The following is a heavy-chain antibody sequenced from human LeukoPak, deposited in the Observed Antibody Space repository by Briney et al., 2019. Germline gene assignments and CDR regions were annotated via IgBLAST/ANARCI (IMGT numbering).Heavy chain of an antibody. J-gene: IGHJ4*02. CDR1: GDTFTSYE. CDR2: MNPNSGNT. D-gene: IGHD5-24*01. CDR3: ARDGYNYGGIDY. Sequence: GASLKVSCKASGDTFTSYEINWVRQATGQGLEWMGWMNPNSGNTGYAQKCQGRVTMTRNTSISTAYMEPSSLRSEDTAVYHCARDGYNYGGIDYWGQGTLVTVSS. V-gene: IGHV1-8*01.